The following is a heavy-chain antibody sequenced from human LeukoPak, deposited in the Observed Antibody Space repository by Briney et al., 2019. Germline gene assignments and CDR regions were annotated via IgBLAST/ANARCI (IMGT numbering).Heavy chain of an antibody. CDR1: GFNFKTDE. V-gene: IGHV3-48*03. CDR3: AELGITMIGGV. J-gene: IGHJ6*04. Sequence: SGGSLRLSCTASGFNFKTDEMIWIRQAPGKGLEWVSYISSSGSTIYYADSVKGRFTISRDNAKNSLYLQMNSLRAEDTAVYYCAELGITMIGGVWGKGTTVTISS. CDR2: ISSSGSTI. D-gene: IGHD3-10*02.